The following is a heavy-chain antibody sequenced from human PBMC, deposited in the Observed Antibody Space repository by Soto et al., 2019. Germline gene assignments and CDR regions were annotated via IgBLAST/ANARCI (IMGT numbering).Heavy chain of an antibody. D-gene: IGHD2-15*01. V-gene: IGHV4-39*01. J-gene: IGHJ6*02. CDR2: IYYSGST. CDR3: ARGYCSGGSCYSPGYYYYGMDV. Sequence: TLSLTCTVSVVSISSSSYYWGWIRQPPGKGLEWIGSIYYSGSTYYNPSLKSRVTISVDTSKNQFSLKLSSVTAADTAVYYCARGYCSGGSCYSPGYYYYGMDVWGQGTTVTVSS. CDR1: VVSISSSSYY.